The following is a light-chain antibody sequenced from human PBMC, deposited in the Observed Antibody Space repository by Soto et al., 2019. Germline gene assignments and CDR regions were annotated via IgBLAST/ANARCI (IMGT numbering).Light chain of an antibody. J-gene: IGKJ2*01. Sequence: EIVSTQSPGTLSLSPGERATLSCRASQSVSSSYLAWYQQKPGQAPRLLMYAASSRATGIPDRFSGSGSGTDFTLTISRLEPEDFAVYYCQQYGSSPPYTFGQGTKLEIK. V-gene: IGKV3-20*01. CDR1: QSVSSSY. CDR2: AAS. CDR3: QQYGSSPPYT.